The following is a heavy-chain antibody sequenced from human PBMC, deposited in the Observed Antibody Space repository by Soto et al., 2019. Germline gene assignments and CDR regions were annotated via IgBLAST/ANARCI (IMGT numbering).Heavy chain of an antibody. CDR1: GYTFTNYN. J-gene: IGHJ3*02. D-gene: IGHD2-21*01. CDR3: AREYPDSDAFDI. V-gene: IGHV1-46*01. CDR2: IDPSGGST. Sequence: SVKVSCKASGYTFTNYNIHWGRQAPGQGLEWMGVIDPSGGSTNYAQQLQGRVTMTTDTSTSTAYMELRSLRSDDTAVYYCAREYPDSDAFDIWGQRTMVPVSS.